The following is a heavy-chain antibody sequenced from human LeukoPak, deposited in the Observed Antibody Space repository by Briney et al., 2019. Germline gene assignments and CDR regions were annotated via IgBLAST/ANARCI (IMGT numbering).Heavy chain of an antibody. J-gene: IGHJ4*02. CDR3: ARDLLRGWSSGWY. Sequence: PGGSLSLSRAASGFTVSSNYISWGRQAPGKGLEWVSVIYSGGSTYYADSVKGRSTISRDNSKNTVYLQMNSLRAEDTAVYYCARDLLRGWSSGWYWGQGTLVTVSS. CDR2: IYSGGST. D-gene: IGHD6-19*01. CDR1: GFTVSSNY. V-gene: IGHV3-53*01.